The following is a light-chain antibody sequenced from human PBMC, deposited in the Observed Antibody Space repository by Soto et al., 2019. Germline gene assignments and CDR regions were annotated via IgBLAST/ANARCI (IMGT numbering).Light chain of an antibody. Sequence: QSVLTQPASVSGSPGQSITISCTGTSSVVGSYNLVSWYQQHPGKAPKLKIYEVSKRPSGVSNRFSGSKSGNTASLTISGLQAEDEADYYCCSYAGSTPYVFGTGTKVTVL. CDR3: CSYAGSTPYV. J-gene: IGLJ1*01. CDR1: SSVVGSYNL. CDR2: EVS. V-gene: IGLV2-23*02.